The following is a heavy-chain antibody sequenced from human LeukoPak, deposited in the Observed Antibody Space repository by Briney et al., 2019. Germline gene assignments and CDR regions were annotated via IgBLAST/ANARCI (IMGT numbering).Heavy chain of an antibody. CDR3: ARTDMGVARWHAEYFQH. V-gene: IGHV4-34*01. D-gene: IGHD2-15*01. CDR2: INHSGST. Sequence: SETLSLTCAVYGGSFSDYYWSWIRQPPGKGLEWIGEINHSGSTNYNPSLKSRVTISVDTSKNQFSLKLSSVTAADTAVYYCARTDMGVARWHAEYFQHWGQGTLVTVSS. CDR1: GGSFSDYY. J-gene: IGHJ1*01.